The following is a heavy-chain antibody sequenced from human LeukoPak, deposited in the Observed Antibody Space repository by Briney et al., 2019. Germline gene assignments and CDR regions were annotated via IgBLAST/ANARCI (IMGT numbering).Heavy chain of an antibody. Sequence: SETLSLTCSVSGGSVSSYYWSWIRQPPGKGLEWIGYVYYTGSTNYNPSLKSRVTMFEDKSKNQFSLRLYSVTVADTAVYYCAREGSGTLFDYWGQGTLVTVSS. V-gene: IGHV4-59*08. J-gene: IGHJ4*02. CDR2: VYYTGST. D-gene: IGHD3-10*01. CDR3: AREGSGTLFDY. CDR1: GGSVSSYY.